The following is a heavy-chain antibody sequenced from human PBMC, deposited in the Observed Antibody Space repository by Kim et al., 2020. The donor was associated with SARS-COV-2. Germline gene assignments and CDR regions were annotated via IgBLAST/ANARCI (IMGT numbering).Heavy chain of an antibody. V-gene: IGHV4-34*01. Sequence: SETLSLTCAVYGGSFSGYYWSWIRQPPGKGLEWIGEINHSGSTNYNPSLKSRVTISVDTSKNQFSLKLSSVTAADTAVYYCARWFGATNGMDVWGQGTTVTVSS. CDR3: ARWFGATNGMDV. CDR1: GGSFSGYY. J-gene: IGHJ6*02. CDR2: INHSGST. D-gene: IGHD3-10*01.